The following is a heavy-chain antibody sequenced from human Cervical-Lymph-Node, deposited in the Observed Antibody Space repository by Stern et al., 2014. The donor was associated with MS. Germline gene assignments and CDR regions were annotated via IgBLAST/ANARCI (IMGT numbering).Heavy chain of an antibody. V-gene: IGHV3-23*04. CDR1: GFTFNKYA. J-gene: IGHJ6*02. D-gene: IGHD3-22*01. CDR2: ISGSGGSI. Sequence: EDQLVESGGDLVQPGGSLRLSCAASGFTFNKYAMNWVRQAPGKGLEWGSTISGSGGSIYYADSVKGRFTISRDNSENTLYLQMHSLRAEDTAIYYCAKQYFDSSGYSYYYGMDVWGQGTTVTVSS. CDR3: AKQYFDSSGYSYYYGMDV.